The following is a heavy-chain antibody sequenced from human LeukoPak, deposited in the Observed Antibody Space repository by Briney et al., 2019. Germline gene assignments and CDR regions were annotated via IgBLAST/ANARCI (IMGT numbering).Heavy chain of an antibody. V-gene: IGHV4-59*01. Sequence: ASETLSLTCTVSGGSISSYYWNWIRQPPAKGLEWIGYIYYSGSTNYNPSLKSRVTISVDTSKNQFSLKLSSVTAADTAAYYCARGERYSSGWPYFDYWGQGTLVTVSS. CDR2: IYYSGST. J-gene: IGHJ4*02. CDR1: GGSISSYY. D-gene: IGHD6-19*01. CDR3: ARGERYSSGWPYFDY.